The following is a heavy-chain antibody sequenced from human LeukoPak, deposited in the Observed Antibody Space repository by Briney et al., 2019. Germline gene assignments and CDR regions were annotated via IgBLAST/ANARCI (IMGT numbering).Heavy chain of an antibody. V-gene: IGHV3-30*04. CDR1: GFTFSSYA. Sequence: GGSLRLSCAASGFTFSSYAMHWVRQAPGKGLEWVAVISYDGSNKYYADSVKGRFTISRDNSKNTLYLQMNSLRAEDTAAYYCARDPDWGFDYWGQGSLVTVSS. D-gene: IGHD2-21*01. CDR2: ISYDGSNK. J-gene: IGHJ4*02. CDR3: ARDPDWGFDY.